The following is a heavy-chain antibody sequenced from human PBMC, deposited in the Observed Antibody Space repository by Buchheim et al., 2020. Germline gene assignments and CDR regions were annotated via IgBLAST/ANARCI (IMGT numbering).Heavy chain of an antibody. CDR3: TAASSRLDY. D-gene: IGHD2-15*01. V-gene: IGHV3-53*01. J-gene: IGHJ4*02. Sequence: EVQLVESGGGLVQPGGSLRVSCAASGFTVSSNYMNWIRQAPGKGLEWVSVIYSNGTADYGEPVKGRFTTSRDNLKNTVFLQMNSLRVEDTAVYYCTAASSRLDYWGQGTL. CDR1: GFTVSSNY. CDR2: IYSNGTA.